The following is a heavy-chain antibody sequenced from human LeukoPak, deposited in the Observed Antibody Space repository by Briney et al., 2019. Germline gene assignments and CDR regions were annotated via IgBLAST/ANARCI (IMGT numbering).Heavy chain of an antibody. J-gene: IGHJ6*03. D-gene: IGHD3-22*01. Sequence: SETLSLTCAVSGGSFSGYYWSWIRQPPGKGLEWIGEINHSGSTNYNPSLKSRVTITVDTSKNQFPLKLSSVTAADTAVYYCARAATTYYYASSGSNPPRGYYYYMDVWGKGTMVTVSS. V-gene: IGHV4-34*01. CDR2: INHSGST. CDR1: GGSFSGYY. CDR3: ARAATTYYYASSGSNPPRGYYYYMDV.